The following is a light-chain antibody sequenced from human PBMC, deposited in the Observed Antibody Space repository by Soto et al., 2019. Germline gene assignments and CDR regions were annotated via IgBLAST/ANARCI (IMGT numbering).Light chain of an antibody. J-gene: IGKJ5*01. CDR2: DVS. CDR1: QSISSW. Sequence: DIQMTQSPSTLSASVGDRVTITCRASQSISSWLAWYQQKPGKAPKLLIYDVSSLESGVPSRFSGTGSGTEFTFTIYGLQPDDSAIYYCQQYSTFWTFGQGTRLEIK. CDR3: QQYSTFWT. V-gene: IGKV1-5*01.